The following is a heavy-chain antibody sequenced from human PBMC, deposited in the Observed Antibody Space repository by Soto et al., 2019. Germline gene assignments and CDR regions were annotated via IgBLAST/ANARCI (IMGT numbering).Heavy chain of an antibody. CDR3: VMVDNYVTPTPHDV. CDR2: ISPYTGNT. J-gene: IGHJ6*02. D-gene: IGHD3-16*01. Sequence: QVQLVQSGDEVKKPGASVKVSCKASGYIFVNYGIAWVRQAPGQGLEWMGWISPYTGNTHSATKVQGRLTMTTDTSTSTAYRDLGSLTSDDTAVYYCVMVDNYVTPTPHDVFGQGTTVTVSS. V-gene: IGHV1-18*01. CDR1: GYIFVNYG.